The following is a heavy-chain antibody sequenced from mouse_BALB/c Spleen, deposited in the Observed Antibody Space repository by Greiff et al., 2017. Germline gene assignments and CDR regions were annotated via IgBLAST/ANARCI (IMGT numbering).Heavy chain of an antibody. CDR1: GYTFTSYW. J-gene: IGHJ4*01. V-gene: IGHV1-5*01. CDR2: IYPGNSDT. CDR3: TRIGRDYYYGSSYAMDY. Sequence: DVKLQESGTVLARPGASVKMSCKASGYTFTSYWMHWVKQRPGQGLEWIGAIYPGNSDTSYNQKFKGKAKLTAVTSTSTAYMELSSLTNEDSAVYYCTRIGRDYYYGSSYAMDYWGQGTSVTVSS. D-gene: IGHD1-1*01.